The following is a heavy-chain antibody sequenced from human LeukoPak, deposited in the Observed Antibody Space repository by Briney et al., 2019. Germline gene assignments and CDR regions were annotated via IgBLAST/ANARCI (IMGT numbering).Heavy chain of an antibody. CDR1: GGSFSGYY. CDR3: ASTHCSGDSCYSGGWFDP. Sequence: SETLSLTCAVYGGSFSGYYCSWIRQPPGKGLEWIGEINHSGSTNYNPSLKSRVTISVDTSKKQFSLKLSSVTAADTAVYYCASTHCSGDSCYSGGWFDPWGQGTLVTVSS. D-gene: IGHD2-15*01. V-gene: IGHV4-34*01. J-gene: IGHJ5*02. CDR2: INHSGST.